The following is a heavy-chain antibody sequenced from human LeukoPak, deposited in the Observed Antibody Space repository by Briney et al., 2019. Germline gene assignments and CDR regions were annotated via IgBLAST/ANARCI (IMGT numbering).Heavy chain of an antibody. V-gene: IGHV1-69*05. J-gene: IGHJ4*02. CDR2: IIPIFGTA. CDR1: GGTFSSYA. CDR3: ARTRLGIVGATFDY. Sequence: ASVKVSCKASGGTFSSYAISWVRQAPGQGLEWMGGIIPIFGTANYAQKFQGRVTMTRDMSTSTVYMELSSLRSEDTAVYYCARTRLGIVGATFDYWGQGTLVTVSS. D-gene: IGHD1-26*01.